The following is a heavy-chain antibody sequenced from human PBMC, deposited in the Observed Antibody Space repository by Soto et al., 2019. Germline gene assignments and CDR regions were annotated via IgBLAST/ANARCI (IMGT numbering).Heavy chain of an antibody. Sequence: EVQLVESGGGLVQPGGSLRLSCVVSGFTFSNYWMSWVRQAPGKGLEWVADIKQDGSEKYYVDSVKGRFTISRDNAKNSLYLQMNSLRSEDTAMYYCARGADDYGDYVDAFDIWGQGTMVTVSS. CDR2: IKQDGSEK. J-gene: IGHJ3*02. CDR3: ARGADDYGDYVDAFDI. V-gene: IGHV3-7*01. CDR1: GFTFSNYW. D-gene: IGHD4-17*01.